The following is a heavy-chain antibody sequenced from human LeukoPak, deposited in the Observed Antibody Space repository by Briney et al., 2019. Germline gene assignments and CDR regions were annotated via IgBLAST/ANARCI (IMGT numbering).Heavy chain of an antibody. Sequence: GGALRLSCVASGVTFSSYWMNWVRQAPGKGLEWVANIKEDGSEKHYVDSVKGRFSISRDNAKNLLYLQMNSLRAEDTAVYYCATKDGGYVGYFDYWGQGTLVTVSS. J-gene: IGHJ4*02. CDR3: ATKDGGYVGYFDY. CDR2: IKEDGSEK. CDR1: GVTFSSYW. D-gene: IGHD5-12*01. V-gene: IGHV3-7*01.